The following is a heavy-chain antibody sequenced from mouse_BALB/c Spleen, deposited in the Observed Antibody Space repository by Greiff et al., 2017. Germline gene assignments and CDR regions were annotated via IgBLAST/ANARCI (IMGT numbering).Heavy chain of an antibody. CDR1: GFTFSSYA. V-gene: IGHV5-9-3*01. CDR2: ISSGGSYT. CDR3: ARQRGNYFDY. Sequence: EVKLVESGGGLVKPGGSLKLSCAASGFTFSSYALSWVRQTPAKRLEWVATISSGGSYTYYPDSVKGRFTISRDNAKNTLYLQMSSLRSEDTAMYYCARQRGNYFDYWGQGTTLTVSS. J-gene: IGHJ2*01.